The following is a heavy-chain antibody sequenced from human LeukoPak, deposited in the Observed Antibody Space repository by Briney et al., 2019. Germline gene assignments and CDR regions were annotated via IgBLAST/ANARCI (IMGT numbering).Heavy chain of an antibody. CDR2: ISAYNGNT. J-gene: IGHJ4*02. V-gene: IGHV1-18*01. CDR1: GYTFTSYG. Sequence: ASVKVSCKASGYTFTSYGISWVRQAPGQGLEWMGWISAYNGNTNYAQKFQGRVTMTRDTSTSTAYMDLSRLTSDDTAVYYCARAWYGHDYGGNSPLDNWGQGTLVTVSS. D-gene: IGHD4-23*01. CDR3: ARAWYGHDYGGNSPLDN.